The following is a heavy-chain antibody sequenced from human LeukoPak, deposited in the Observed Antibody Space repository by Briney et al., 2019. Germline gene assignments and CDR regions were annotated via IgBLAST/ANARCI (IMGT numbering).Heavy chain of an antibody. CDR3: ARVVVQAFDY. J-gene: IGHJ4*02. V-gene: IGHV3-53*01. CDR2: IYSGGST. CDR1: GFTFSSYW. Sequence: GGSLRLSCAASGFTFSSYWMHWVRQAPGKGLEWVSVIYSGGSTYYADSVKGRFTISRDNSKNTLYLQMNSLRAEDTAVYYCARVVVQAFDYWGQGTLVTVSS. D-gene: IGHD2-21*01.